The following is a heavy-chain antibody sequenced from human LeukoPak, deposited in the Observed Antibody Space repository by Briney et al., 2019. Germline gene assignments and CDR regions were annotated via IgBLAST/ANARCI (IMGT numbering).Heavy chain of an antibody. Sequence: KPSETLSLTCTVSGGSISSSTYYWGWICRPPGKGLEWIGSIYYSGSTYYNPSLKSRTTVSVDTSKNQFSLKLSSVTAADTAVYYCVRGSTLRHYQYWGQGTLVTVSS. CDR2: IYYSGST. D-gene: IGHD3-16*01. J-gene: IGHJ4*02. CDR1: GGSISSSTYY. V-gene: IGHV4-39*01. CDR3: VRGSTLRHYQY.